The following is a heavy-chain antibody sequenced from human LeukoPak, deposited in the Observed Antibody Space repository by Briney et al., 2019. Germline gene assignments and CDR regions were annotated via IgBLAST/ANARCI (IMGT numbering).Heavy chain of an antibody. CDR3: ARTGSTVTMLYPFDH. D-gene: IGHD4-17*01. CDR2: IYYSGST. V-gene: IGHV4-59*01. J-gene: IGHJ4*02. Sequence: SESLSLTCTVSGGSIRSYYWSWIRQPPGKGLEWIGYIYYSGSTNYNPSLKSRVSISVDTSKNQFSLKLSSVTAADTAVYYCARTGSTVTMLYPFDHWGQGTLVTVSS. CDR1: GGSIRSYY.